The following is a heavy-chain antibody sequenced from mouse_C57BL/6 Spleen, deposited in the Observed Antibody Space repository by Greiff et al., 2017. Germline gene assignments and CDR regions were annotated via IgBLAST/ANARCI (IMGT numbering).Heavy chain of an antibody. J-gene: IGHJ4*01. V-gene: IGHV1-53*01. CDR3: ALVSYYVGYAMDY. CDR1: GYTFTSYW. Sequence: QVQLEQSGTELVKPGASVKLSCKASGYTFTSYWMHWVKQRPGQGLEWIGNINPSNGGTNYNEKFKSKATLTVDKSSSTAYMQLSSLTSEDSAVYYCALVSYYVGYAMDYWGQGTSVTVSS. D-gene: IGHD1-1*01. CDR2: INPSNGGT.